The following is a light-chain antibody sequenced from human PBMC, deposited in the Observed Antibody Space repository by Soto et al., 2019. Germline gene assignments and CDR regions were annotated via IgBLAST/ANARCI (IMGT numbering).Light chain of an antibody. J-gene: IGKJ3*01. CDR3: QQSYSALLT. V-gene: IGKV1-39*01. Sequence: DIQMTQSPSSLSASVGDRVTITCRASQSIGNSLNWYQQKPGKAPKLLIYATSSLQSGVSSRFSGSGSGTDFTLTISSLQPEDFATYFCQQSYSALLTFGPGTKVDIK. CDR2: ATS. CDR1: QSIGNS.